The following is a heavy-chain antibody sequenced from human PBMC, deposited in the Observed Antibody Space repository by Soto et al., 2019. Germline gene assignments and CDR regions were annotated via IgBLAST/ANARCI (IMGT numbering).Heavy chain of an antibody. CDR3: ARDLVGNYYDSSGLSWFDP. V-gene: IGHV1-18*01. Sequence: ASVKVSCKASGYTFTSYGISWVRQAPGQGLDWMGWISAYNGNTNYAQNLQGRVTMTTDTSTNTAYMELRSLRSDDTAVYYCARDLVGNYYDSSGLSWFDPWGQGTLVTVSS. CDR1: GYTFTSYG. CDR2: ISAYNGNT. J-gene: IGHJ5*02. D-gene: IGHD3-22*01.